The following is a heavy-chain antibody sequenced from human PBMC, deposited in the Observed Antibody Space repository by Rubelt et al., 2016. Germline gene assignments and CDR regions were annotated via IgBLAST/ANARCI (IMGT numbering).Heavy chain of an antibody. CDR3: ARSPRYDFEDNWFDP. D-gene: IGHD3-3*01. V-gene: IGHV1-46*01. J-gene: IGHJ5*02. Sequence: QVQLVQSGAEVKKPGSSVKVSCKASGGTFSSYYMHWVRQAPGQGLEWMGIINPSGGSTSYAQKFKGRVTMTRDTFTSTVYMELSSLRSEDTAVYYCARSPRYDFEDNWFDPWGQGTLATVSS. CDR1: GGTFSSYY. CDR2: INPSGGST.